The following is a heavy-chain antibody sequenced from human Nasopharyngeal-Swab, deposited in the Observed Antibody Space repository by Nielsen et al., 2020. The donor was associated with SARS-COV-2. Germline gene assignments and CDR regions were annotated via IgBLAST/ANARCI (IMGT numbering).Heavy chain of an antibody. CDR1: GYTFTSNV. CDR3: ARENQEYANIWIDY. V-gene: IGHV7-4-1*02. Sequence: ASVKVSCKASGYTFTSNVLNWVRQAPAQGPEYIGWISTITGAPTYAQAFPVRFFIPLDTSVPPTYLQISSLKADDTAVYYCARENQEYANIWIDYWGQGTQVTVSS. CDR2: ISTITGAP. D-gene: IGHD1-1*01. J-gene: IGHJ4*02.